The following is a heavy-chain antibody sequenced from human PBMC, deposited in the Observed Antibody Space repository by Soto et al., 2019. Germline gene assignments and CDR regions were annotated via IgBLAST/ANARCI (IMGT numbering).Heavy chain of an antibody. CDR2: VNPSGGHT. V-gene: IGHV1-46*04. Sequence: QVQLMQSGAEVKKPGASVKVSCKASGDTFTDYYIHWVRQAPGQGLEWMGTVNPSGGHTTYAQHLLGRVTMTGDTATSTLYMELTSLQSDATAIYYCARGGHVVVVTAALDYWGQGTLVTVSS. D-gene: IGHD2-21*02. CDR1: GDTFTDYY. CDR3: ARGGHVVVVTAALDY. J-gene: IGHJ4*02.